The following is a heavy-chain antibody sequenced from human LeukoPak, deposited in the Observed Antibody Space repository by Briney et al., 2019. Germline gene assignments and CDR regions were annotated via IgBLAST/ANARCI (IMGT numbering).Heavy chain of an antibody. Sequence: GGSLRLSCAASGFTFNTYGMHWVRRAAGKGLEWVAVIWYDGSQKYYADSVRGRFTISRDNSKNTLYLQMNSLTAEDTAVYYCARVGSYENSGSLLFDYWGQGILVTVSS. J-gene: IGHJ4*02. CDR3: ARVGSYENSGSLLFDY. CDR2: IWYDGSQK. V-gene: IGHV3-33*01. CDR1: GFTFNTYG. D-gene: IGHD3-22*01.